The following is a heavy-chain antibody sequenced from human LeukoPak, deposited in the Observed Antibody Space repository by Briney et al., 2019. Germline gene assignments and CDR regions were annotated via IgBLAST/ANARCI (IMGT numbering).Heavy chain of an antibody. CDR3: ARDEGADLNSGNYDFWSGYYPDAFDI. D-gene: IGHD3-3*01. CDR1: GYTFTSYY. CDR2: INPSGGST. V-gene: IGHV1-46*01. J-gene: IGHJ3*02. Sequence: GASVKVSCKASGYTFTSYYMHWVRQAPGQGLEWMGIINPSGGSTSYAQKFQGRVTMTRDTSTSTVYMELSSLRSEDTAVYYCARDEGADLNSGNYDFWSGYYPDAFDIWGQGTMVTVSS.